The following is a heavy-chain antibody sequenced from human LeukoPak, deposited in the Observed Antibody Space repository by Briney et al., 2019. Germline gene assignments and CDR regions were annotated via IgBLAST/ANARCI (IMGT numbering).Heavy chain of an antibody. Sequence: GGSLRLSCAASGFTFSRYAMNWVRQAPGKGLEWVSVISDSGGNTYYADSVKGRFTISRDNTKNTLYLQLNNLRTEDTAVYFGVKGQSASCDSVNDFGGQGTLVTVPS. D-gene: IGHD2-15*01. CDR1: GFTFSRYA. V-gene: IGHV3-23*01. CDR2: ISDSGGNT. CDR3: VKGQSASCDSVNDF. J-gene: IGHJ4*02.